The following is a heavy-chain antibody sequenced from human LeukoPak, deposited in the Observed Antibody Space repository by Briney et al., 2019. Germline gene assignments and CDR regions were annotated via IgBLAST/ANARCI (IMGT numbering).Heavy chain of an antibody. CDR1: GFTFSSYA. D-gene: IGHD6-19*01. V-gene: IGHV3-23*01. CDR2: ISGSGGST. CDR3: AKRERIEQWPGDAFDI. Sequence: GRSLRLSCAASGFTFSSYAMSWVRQAPGKEPEWVSAISGSGGSTYYADSVKDRFTISRDNSKNTLYLQMNSLRAEDTAVYYCAKRERIEQWPGDAFDIWGQGTMVTVSS. J-gene: IGHJ3*02.